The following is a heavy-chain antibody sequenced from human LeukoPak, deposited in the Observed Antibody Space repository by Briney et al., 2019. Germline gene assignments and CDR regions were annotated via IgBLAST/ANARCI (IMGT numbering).Heavy chain of an antibody. CDR3: ARPAVSSWDLRFDY. CDR2: INHSGST. CDR1: GGSISSSSYY. V-gene: IGHV4-39*07. Sequence: PSETLSLTCTVSGGSISSSSYYWGWIRQPPGKGLEWIGEINHSGSTNYNPSLKSRVTISVDTSKNQFSLKLSSVTAADTAVYYCARPAVSSWDLRFDYWGQGTLVTVSS. D-gene: IGHD6-13*01. J-gene: IGHJ4*02.